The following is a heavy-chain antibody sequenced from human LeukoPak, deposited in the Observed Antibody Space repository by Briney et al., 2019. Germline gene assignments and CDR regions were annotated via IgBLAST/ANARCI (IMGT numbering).Heavy chain of an antibody. J-gene: IGHJ4*02. CDR2: ISGSGDST. V-gene: IGHV3-23*01. CDR3: AKWAQYYYDSSGYYFFDY. D-gene: IGHD3-22*01. CDR1: GFTFSSYG. Sequence: SGGSLRLSCAASGFTFSSYGMHWVRQAPGKGLEWVSGISGSGDSTYYADSVKGRFTISRDNSKNTLYLQMNSLRAEDTAVYYCAKWAQYYYDSSGYYFFDYWGQGTLVTVSS.